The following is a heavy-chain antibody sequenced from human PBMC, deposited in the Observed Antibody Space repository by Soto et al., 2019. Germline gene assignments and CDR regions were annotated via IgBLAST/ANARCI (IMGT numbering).Heavy chain of an antibody. D-gene: IGHD3-9*01. J-gene: IGHJ4*02. V-gene: IGHV3-30-3*01. CDR1: GFTFSSYA. CDR3: ARDFERAGSWSPMYY. CDR2: ISYDGSNK. Sequence: GGSLRLSCAASGFTFSSYAMHWARQAPGKGLEWVAVISYDGSNKYYADSVKGRFTISRDNSKNTLYLQMNSLRAEDTAVYYCARDFERAGSWSPMYYWGQGTLVTVSS.